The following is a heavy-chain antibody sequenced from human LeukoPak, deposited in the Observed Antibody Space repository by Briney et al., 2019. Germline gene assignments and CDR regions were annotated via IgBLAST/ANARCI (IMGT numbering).Heavy chain of an antibody. D-gene: IGHD3-10*01. CDR1: GGSISNYY. J-gene: IGHJ4*02. V-gene: IGHV4-38-2*02. CDR2: IYHSGST. CDR3: ASDEEFSWFFN. Sequence: SETLSLTCTVSGGSISNYYWNWIRQPPGKGLEWIGSIYHSGSTYYNPSLKSRVTISVDTSKNQLSLKLTSVTAADTAVYYCASDEEFSWFFNWGQGTLVTVSS.